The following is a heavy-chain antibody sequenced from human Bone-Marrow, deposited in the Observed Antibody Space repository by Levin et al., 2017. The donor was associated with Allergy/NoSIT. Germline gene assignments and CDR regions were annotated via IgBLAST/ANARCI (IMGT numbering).Heavy chain of an antibody. Sequence: SQTLSLTCSVSGDSISNYYGYWSWIRRPAGKGLEWIGRIYARGSTDYNPSLKSRVAMSVDTARNQFSLKLTSVTAADTAVYYCARVSFYYDSSGLEWFDPWGQGTLVTVSS. V-gene: IGHV4-4*07. CDR3: ARVSFYYDSSGLEWFDP. J-gene: IGHJ5*02. D-gene: IGHD3-22*01. CDR1: GDSISNYY. CDR2: IYARGST.